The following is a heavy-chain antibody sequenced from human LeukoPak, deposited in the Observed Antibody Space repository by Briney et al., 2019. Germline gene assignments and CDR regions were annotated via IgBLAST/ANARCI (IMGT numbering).Heavy chain of an antibody. D-gene: IGHD6-6*01. CDR2: IYHSGST. J-gene: IGHJ4*02. CDR3: ARRSSIAARPFDY. Sequence: SETLSLTCAVSGYSISSGYYWGWIRQPPGKGLEWIGSIYHSGSTYYNPSLKSRVTISVDTSKNQFSLKLSSVTAADTAVYYCARRSSIAARPFDYWGQGTLATVSS. V-gene: IGHV4-38-2*01. CDR1: GYSISSGYY.